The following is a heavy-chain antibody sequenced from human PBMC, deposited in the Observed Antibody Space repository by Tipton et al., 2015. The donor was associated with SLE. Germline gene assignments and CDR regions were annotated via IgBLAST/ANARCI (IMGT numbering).Heavy chain of an antibody. V-gene: IGHV4-59*01. J-gene: IGHJ4*02. D-gene: IGHD4-23*01. CDR3: ARVRYGGNPDY. Sequence: TLSLTCTVSGGSISSYYWSWIRQPPGKGLEWIGYIYYSGSTNYNPSLKSRVTISVDTSKNQFSLKLSSVTAADTAVYYCARVRYGGNPDYRGQGTLVTVSS. CDR2: IYYSGST. CDR1: GGSISSYY.